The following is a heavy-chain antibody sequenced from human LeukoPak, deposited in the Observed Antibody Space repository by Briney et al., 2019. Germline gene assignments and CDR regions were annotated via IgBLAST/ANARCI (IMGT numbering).Heavy chain of an antibody. Sequence: GGSLRLSCAASGFTFSSYSMNWVRQAPGKGLEWVSYISSSSKTIYYADSVKGRFTISRDNAKNSLYLQMNSLRAEDTAVYYCARDLAIGDYFDYWGQGTLVTVSS. J-gene: IGHJ4*02. CDR3: ARDLAIGDYFDY. CDR2: ISSSSKTI. D-gene: IGHD4-17*01. CDR1: GFTFSSYS. V-gene: IGHV3-48*04.